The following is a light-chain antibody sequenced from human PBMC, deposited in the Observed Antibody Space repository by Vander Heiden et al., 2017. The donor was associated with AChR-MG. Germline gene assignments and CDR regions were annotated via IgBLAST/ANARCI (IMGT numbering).Light chain of an antibody. CDR3: SSFSSSSALVV. J-gene: IGLJ2*01. CDR1: SADVGGYDF. V-gene: IGLV2-14*03. CDR2: DVN. Sequence: QSVLTQPASVSGSPGQPITISCTGTSADVGGYDFVSWYQHHPGKAPKLRIFDVNNRPSGVSHRFSGSKSGDTASLTISGLQAEDEGDYYCSSFSSSSALVVCGGGTKLTVL.